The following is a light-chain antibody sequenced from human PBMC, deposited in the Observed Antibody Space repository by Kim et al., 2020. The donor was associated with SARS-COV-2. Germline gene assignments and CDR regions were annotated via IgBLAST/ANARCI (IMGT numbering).Light chain of an antibody. CDR3: QKYNNWPLP. Sequence: LSQGESATLSCRASQSVSSNLAWYQQKPGQAPRLLIYGASTRATGIPARFSGSGSGTEFTLTISSLQSEDFALYYCQKYNNWPLPFGGGTKVDIK. J-gene: IGKJ4*01. CDR1: QSVSSN. CDR2: GAS. V-gene: IGKV3-15*01.